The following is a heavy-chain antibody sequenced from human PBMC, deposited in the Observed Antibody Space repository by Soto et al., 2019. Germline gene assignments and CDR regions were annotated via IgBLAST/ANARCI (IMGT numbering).Heavy chain of an antibody. Sequence: SETLSLTCAVSGGSISSSNWWSWVRQPPGKGLEWIGEIYHSGSTNYNPSLKSRVTISVDKSKNQFSLKLSSVTAADTAVYYCERDPGYSYGYEFDYWGQGTLVTVSS. CDR2: IYHSGST. CDR3: ERDPGYSYGYEFDY. CDR1: GGSISSSNW. V-gene: IGHV4-4*02. D-gene: IGHD5-18*01. J-gene: IGHJ4*02.